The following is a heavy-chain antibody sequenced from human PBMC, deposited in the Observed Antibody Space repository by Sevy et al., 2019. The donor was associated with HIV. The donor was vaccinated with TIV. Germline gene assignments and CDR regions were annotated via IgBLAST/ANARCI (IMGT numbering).Heavy chain of an antibody. CDR1: GFTFSSYG. D-gene: IGHD6-19*01. CDR2: IWYDGSNK. Sequence: GGSLRLSCAASGFTFSSYGMHWVRQAPGKGLEWVAVIWYDGSNKYYADSVKGRFTISRDNSKNTLYLQMNSLRAEDTAVYYCAREHNSGSSFDYWGQGTLVTVSS. J-gene: IGHJ4*02. V-gene: IGHV3-33*01. CDR3: AREHNSGSSFDY.